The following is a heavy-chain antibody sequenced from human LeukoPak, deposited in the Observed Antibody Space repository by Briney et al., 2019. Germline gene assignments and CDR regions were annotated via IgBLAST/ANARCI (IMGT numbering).Heavy chain of an antibody. J-gene: IGHJ6*02. CDR1: GFTFSSYA. CDR2: VSYDGSNK. Sequence: GRSLRLSCAASGFTFSSYAMHWVRQAPGKGLEWVAVVSYDGSNKYYADSVKGRFTISRDNSKNTLYLQMNSLRAEDTAVYYCARDPSRSGSGYYYYGMDVWGQGTTVTVSS. V-gene: IGHV3-30-3*01. CDR3: ARDPSRSGSGYYYYGMDV. D-gene: IGHD6-13*01.